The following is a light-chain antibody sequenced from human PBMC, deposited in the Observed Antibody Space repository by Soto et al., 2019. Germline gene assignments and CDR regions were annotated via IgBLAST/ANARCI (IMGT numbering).Light chain of an antibody. J-gene: IGKJ3*01. CDR1: QSVSNSY. V-gene: IGKV3-20*01. CDR3: QQYGNSPIFT. CDR2: GVS. Sequence: EIVLTQSPGTLSLSPGERATLSCRASQSVSNSYLAWYQQKPGQAPRLLIYGVSSRAAGITDRFSGSGSGTDFTLTISRLEPEDFAVYYCQQYGNSPIFTFGPGTKVDIK.